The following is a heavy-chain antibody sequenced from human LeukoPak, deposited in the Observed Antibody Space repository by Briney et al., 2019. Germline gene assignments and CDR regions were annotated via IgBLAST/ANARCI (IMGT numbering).Heavy chain of an antibody. Sequence: GGSLRLSCAASGFTIDDYAMHWVRQAPGKGLEWVSGISWNSGSIGYADSVKGRFTISRDNAKNSLYLQMNSLRAEDTALYYCAKDAMGATYYFDYWGQGTLVTVSS. D-gene: IGHD1-26*01. CDR1: GFTIDDYA. J-gene: IGHJ4*02. CDR3: AKDAMGATYYFDY. CDR2: ISWNSGSI. V-gene: IGHV3-9*01.